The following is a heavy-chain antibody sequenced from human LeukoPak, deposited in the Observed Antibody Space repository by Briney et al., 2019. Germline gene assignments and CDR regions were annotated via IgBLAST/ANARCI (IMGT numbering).Heavy chain of an antibody. V-gene: IGHV1-46*01. Sequence: ASVKVSCKASGYTFTSYYMHWVRQAPGQGLEWMGIINPSGGTTTYTQKFQGRVTMTRDMSTRTAYMELSSLRSEDTAVYYCARDNDSRDPPHFDYWGQGTLVTVSS. CDR3: ARDNDSRDPPHFDY. J-gene: IGHJ4*02. CDR1: GYTFTSYY. D-gene: IGHD3-16*01. CDR2: INPSGGTT.